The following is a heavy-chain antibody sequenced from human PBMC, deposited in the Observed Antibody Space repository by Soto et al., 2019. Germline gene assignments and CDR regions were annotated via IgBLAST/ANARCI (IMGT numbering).Heavy chain of an antibody. CDR1: GFTFSSYA. D-gene: IGHD1-20*01. J-gene: IGHJ6*02. CDR2: ISYDGSNK. CDR3: ARGNWNRLQGRYYYYGMDV. Sequence: QVQLVESGGGVVQPGRSLRLSCAACGFTFSSYAMHWVRQAPGKGLEWVAVISYDGSNKYYADSVKGRFTISRDNSKNTLYLQMNSLRAEDTAVYYCARGNWNRLQGRYYYYGMDVWGQGTTVTVSS. V-gene: IGHV3-30-3*01.